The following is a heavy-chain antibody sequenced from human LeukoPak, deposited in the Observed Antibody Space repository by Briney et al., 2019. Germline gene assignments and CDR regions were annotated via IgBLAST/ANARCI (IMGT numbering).Heavy chain of an antibody. D-gene: IGHD6-19*01. V-gene: IGHV1-46*01. J-gene: IGHJ4*02. CDR2: INPSGGST. CDR3: ARRYSSGWLLDY. CDR1: GCTFTSYY. Sequence: ASVKVSCKASGCTFTSYYMHWVRQAPGQGLEWMGIINPSGGSTSYAQKFQGRVTMTRDTSTSTVYMELSSLRSEDTAVYYCARRYSSGWLLDYWGQGTLVTVSS.